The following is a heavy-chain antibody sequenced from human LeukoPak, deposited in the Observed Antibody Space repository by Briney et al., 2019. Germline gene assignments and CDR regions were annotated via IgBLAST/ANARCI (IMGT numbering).Heavy chain of an antibody. J-gene: IGHJ6*03. Sequence: PWASVKVSCKASGYTFTSYGISWVRQAPGQGLEWMGWISAYNGNTNYAQKLQGRVTMTTDTSTSTAYMELRSLRSDDTAVYYCATQIVPAAILYYYYMDVWGKGTTVTVSS. D-gene: IGHD2-2*01. V-gene: IGHV1-18*01. CDR1: GYTFTSYG. CDR3: ATQIVPAAILYYYYMDV. CDR2: ISAYNGNT.